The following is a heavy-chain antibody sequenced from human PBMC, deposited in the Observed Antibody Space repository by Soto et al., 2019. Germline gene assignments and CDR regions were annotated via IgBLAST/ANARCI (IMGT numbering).Heavy chain of an antibody. CDR2: ISYDGKNK. Sequence: QVQLVESGGGVVQPGRSLRLSCAASGFTFSTYGMHWVRQAPGKGLEWVAVISYDGKNKYYAQSVKGRLTISRDNSKNAXYXXVNSLRVEATAVYYCAKGQHCSSTSCHFYYYGMDVWGQGTTVAVSS. CDR1: GFTFSTYG. D-gene: IGHD2-2*01. V-gene: IGHV3-30*18. J-gene: IGHJ6*02. CDR3: AKGQHCSSTSCHFYYYGMDV.